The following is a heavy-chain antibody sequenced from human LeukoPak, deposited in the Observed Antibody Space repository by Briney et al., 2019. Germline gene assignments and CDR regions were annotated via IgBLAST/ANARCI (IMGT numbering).Heavy chain of an antibody. V-gene: IGHV4-31*03. J-gene: IGHJ2*01. CDR1: GGSISSGGYY. CDR2: IYYSGST. D-gene: IGHD4-23*01. CDR3: ARDRGARGGIPRWYFDL. Sequence: PSQTLSLTCTVSGGSISSGGYYWSWIRQHPGEGLEWIGYIYYSGSTYYNPSLKSRVTISVDTSKNQFSLKLSSVTAADTAVYYCARDRGARGGIPRWYFDLWGRGTLVTVSS.